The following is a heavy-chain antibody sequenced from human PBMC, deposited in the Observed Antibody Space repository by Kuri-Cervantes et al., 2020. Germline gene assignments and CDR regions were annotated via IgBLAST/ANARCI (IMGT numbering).Heavy chain of an antibody. CDR3: ARVFVEAAASTQTFDP. CDR1: GESFRAYY. Sequence: SETLSLTCAVYGESFRAYYWMWIRQPPGKGLEWIGEINYIGSTDYNPSLKSRVTISVDTSKNQFSLKLSSVTAADTAVYYCARVFVEAAASTQTFDPWGQGTLVTVSS. CDR2: INYIGST. D-gene: IGHD6-13*01. J-gene: IGHJ5*02. V-gene: IGHV4-34*01.